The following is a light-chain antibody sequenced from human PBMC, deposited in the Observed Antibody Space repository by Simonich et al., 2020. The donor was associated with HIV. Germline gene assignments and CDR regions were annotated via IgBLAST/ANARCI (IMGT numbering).Light chain of an antibody. J-gene: IGKJ2*01. Sequence: EIVLTQSPGTLSLSPGERATLSCRASQSVSSSYLAWYQQKPGQAPRLLIYGASSRATGIPDRFSGSGSGTDFTLTISSLEPEDFAVYYCQQRSYWMYTFGQGTKLEIK. CDR1: QSVSSSY. CDR2: GAS. CDR3: QQRSYWMYT. V-gene: IGKV3D-20*02.